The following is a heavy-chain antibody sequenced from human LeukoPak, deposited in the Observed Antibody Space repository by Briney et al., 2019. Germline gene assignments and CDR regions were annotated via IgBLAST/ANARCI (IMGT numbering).Heavy chain of an antibody. V-gene: IGHV3-9*01. CDR3: ATRGYSGYDSPRDAFDI. CDR1: GFTFDDYA. J-gene: IGHJ3*02. Sequence: PGRSLRLSCAASGFTFDDYATHWVRQAPGKGLEWVSGVSWNSGSIGYADSVKGRFTISRDNAKNSLYLQMNSLRAEDTAIYYCATRGYSGYDSPRDAFDIWGQGTMVTVSS. CDR2: VSWNSGSI. D-gene: IGHD5-12*01.